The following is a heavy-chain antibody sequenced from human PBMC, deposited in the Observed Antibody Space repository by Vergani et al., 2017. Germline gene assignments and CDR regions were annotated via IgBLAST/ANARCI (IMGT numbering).Heavy chain of an antibody. J-gene: IGHJ6*02. V-gene: IGHV3-23*04. CDR1: GFTFNSYG. D-gene: IGHD6-13*01. Sequence: VQLVESGGGVVQPGGSLRLSCAASGFTFNSYGMHWVRQAPGKGLEWVSAISGSGGSTYYADSVKGRFTISRDNAKNSLYLQMNSLRAEDMALYYCAKARRPTSIAAAPDVWGQGTTVTVSS. CDR3: AKARRPTSIAAAPDV. CDR2: ISGSGGST.